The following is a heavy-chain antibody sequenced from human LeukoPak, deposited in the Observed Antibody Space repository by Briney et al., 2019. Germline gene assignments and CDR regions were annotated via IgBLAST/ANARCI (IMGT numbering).Heavy chain of an antibody. Sequence: ASVKVSCKASAYTFTGFYMHWVRQAPGQGLEWMGWINPNSGGTNYAQNFQGRVTMTRDTSISTAYMELSRLRSDDTAVYYCARDDGANYCTNGVCYTFDYWGQGTLVTVSS. CDR2: INPNSGGT. D-gene: IGHD2-8*01. J-gene: IGHJ4*02. V-gene: IGHV1-2*02. CDR3: ARDDGANYCTNGVCYTFDY. CDR1: AYTFTGFY.